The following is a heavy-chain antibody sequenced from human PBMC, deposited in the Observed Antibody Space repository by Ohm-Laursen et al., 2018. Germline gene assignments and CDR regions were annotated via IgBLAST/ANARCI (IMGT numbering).Heavy chain of an antibody. V-gene: IGHV3-30*18. J-gene: IGHJ6*02. D-gene: IGHD4/OR15-4a*01. CDR1: GFTFSSYG. Sequence: SLRLSCSASGFTFSSYGMHWVRQAPGKGLEWMAGISKDGSNTYYGHSVEGRFTISRDNSMNTLYLQMNSLRPEDTAVYYCAKDIRTMAGKDVWGQGTTVTVSS. CDR3: AKDIRTMAGKDV. CDR2: ISKDGSNT.